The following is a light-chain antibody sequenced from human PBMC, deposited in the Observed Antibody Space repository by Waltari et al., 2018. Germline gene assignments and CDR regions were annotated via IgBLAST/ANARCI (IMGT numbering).Light chain of an antibody. V-gene: IGKV1-9*01. CDR1: QGISNS. J-gene: IGKJ1*01. Sequence: DIQLTQAPSFLSASVGDRVTVTCRASQGISNSLAWYQQKPGRAPKLLIYAASTLQSGVPSRFSGSGSGTAFALTISSLQPEDFATYYCQQPDTYPPWTFGQGTKVELK. CDR3: QQPDTYPPWT. CDR2: AAS.